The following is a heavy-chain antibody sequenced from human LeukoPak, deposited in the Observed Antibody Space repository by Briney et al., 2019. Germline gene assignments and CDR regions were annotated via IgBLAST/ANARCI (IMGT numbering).Heavy chain of an antibody. CDR1: GFTFSSYA. J-gene: IGHJ3*02. Sequence: GGSLRLSCAASGFTFSSYAMSWVRQAPGKGLEWVSAISGSGGSTYYADSVKGRFTISRDNSKKTLYLQMNRLRAEDTAVYYCAKGTAYGDYLDAFDIWGQGTMVTVSS. V-gene: IGHV3-23*01. CDR3: AKGTAYGDYLDAFDI. D-gene: IGHD4-17*01. CDR2: ISGSGGST.